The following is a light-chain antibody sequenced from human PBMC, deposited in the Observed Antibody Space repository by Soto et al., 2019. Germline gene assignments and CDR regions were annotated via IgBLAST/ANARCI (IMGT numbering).Light chain of an antibody. V-gene: IGKV3-20*01. J-gene: IGKJ2*01. CDR1: QSVGSNY. CDR3: QHYGTTVYT. CDR2: AAF. Sequence: DIVMTQSPGTLSLSPGERATLSCRATQSVGSNYLAWYQQKPGQAPRLLIYAAFSRATGIPDRFSGSGSGTDFTLTITRLEPEDFAVYYCQHYGTTVYTFGQGTKLEIK.